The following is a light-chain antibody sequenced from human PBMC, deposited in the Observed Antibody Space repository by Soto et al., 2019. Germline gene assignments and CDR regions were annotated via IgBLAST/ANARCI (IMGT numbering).Light chain of an antibody. CDR2: SDS. Sequence: SYELTQPPSVSAAPGETARITCGGNNIGSKSVHWYQQKPGQAPVLVIHSDSDRPSGIPERFSGSNSGYTATLTISRVEAGDEADYYCQVWDSSSDHVVFGGGTKLTVL. CDR1: NIGSKS. CDR3: QVWDSSSDHVV. J-gene: IGLJ2*01. V-gene: IGLV3-21*04.